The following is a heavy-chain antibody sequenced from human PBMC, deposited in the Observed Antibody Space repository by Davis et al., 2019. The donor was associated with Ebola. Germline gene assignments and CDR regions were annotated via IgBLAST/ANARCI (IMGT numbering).Heavy chain of an antibody. J-gene: IGHJ4*02. CDR3: ARMGLSSGYYFFDY. D-gene: IGHD3-22*01. CDR1: GGSFSGYY. CDR2: INHSGST. Sequence: SETLSLTCAVYGGSFSGYYWSWIRQPPGKGLEWIGEINHSGSTNYNPSLKSRVTISLDTSKNQFSLKLSSVTAADTAVYYCARMGLSSGYYFFDYWGQGTLVTVSS. V-gene: IGHV4-34*01.